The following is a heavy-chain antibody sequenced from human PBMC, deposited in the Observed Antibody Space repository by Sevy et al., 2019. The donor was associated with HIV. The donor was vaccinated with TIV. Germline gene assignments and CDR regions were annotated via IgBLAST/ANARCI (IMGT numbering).Heavy chain of an antibody. CDR1: GFTFSNYG. Sequence: GGSLRLSCAASGFTFSNYGMHWVRQAPGKGLEGVAAIFFDGNIKYYEDSVKGRFTIFRDNSKNTQYLQMNSLRAEDTAVYYWARESPSDWYIDSWGQGTLVTVSS. CDR2: IFFDGNIK. CDR3: ARESPSDWYIDS. V-gene: IGHV3-33*01. J-gene: IGHJ4*02. D-gene: IGHD6-19*01.